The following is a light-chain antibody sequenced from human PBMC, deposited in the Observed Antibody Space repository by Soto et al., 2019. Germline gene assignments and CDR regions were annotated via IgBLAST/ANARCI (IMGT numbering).Light chain of an antibody. V-gene: IGKV3-15*01. CDR2: GAS. J-gene: IGKJ1*01. CDR1: QSVSSN. Sequence: EIVMTQSPATLSVSPGGRATLSCRASQSVSSNLAWYRQKPGQAPRLLIYGASTRPTGIPARFSGSGSGTEFTLTISSLQSEDFAVYYCQQYNNWPRTFGQGTKVDIK. CDR3: QQYNNWPRT.